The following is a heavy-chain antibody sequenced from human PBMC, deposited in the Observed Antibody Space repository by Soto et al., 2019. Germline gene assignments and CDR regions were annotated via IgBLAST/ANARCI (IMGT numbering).Heavy chain of an antibody. D-gene: IGHD1-1*01. CDR3: ARGRAERRTPYGMDV. Sequence: QVQLVQSGAEVKKPGSSVKVSCKASGGTFSSYAISWVRQAPGQGLEWMGGIIPIFGTANYAQKFQGRVTITADEPTRTAYMELSSLRSEETAVYYCARGRAERRTPYGMDVWGQGTTVTVSS. V-gene: IGHV1-69*12. J-gene: IGHJ6*02. CDR2: IIPIFGTA. CDR1: GGTFSSYA.